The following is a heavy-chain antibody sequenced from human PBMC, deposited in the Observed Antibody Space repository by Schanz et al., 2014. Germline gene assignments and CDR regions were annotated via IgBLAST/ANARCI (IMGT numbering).Heavy chain of an antibody. CDR2: IRPLVAEG. V-gene: IGHV1-69*08. Sequence: QVPLVQSGAEVRKPGSSVRVSCKASGGSLKDLTISWVRQAPGQGLEWMGRIRPLVAEGHNAEKFKGRVTITADKSADTSYMELSSLTSEDTAIYYCARALGHFDILTGSYNIRWLDPWGQGTLVTVSS. CDR3: ARALGHFDILTGSYNIRWLDP. D-gene: IGHD3-9*01. J-gene: IGHJ5*02. CDR1: GGSLKDLT.